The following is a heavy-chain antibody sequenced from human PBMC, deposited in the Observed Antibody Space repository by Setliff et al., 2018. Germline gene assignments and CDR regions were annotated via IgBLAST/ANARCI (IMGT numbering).Heavy chain of an antibody. CDR1: GGSFSGYY. Sequence: PSETLSLTCAVYGGSFSGYYWSWIRQPPGKRLEWIGEIIHSGSTNYNPSLKSRVTISMDTSKNQFSLKLSSVTAADTAVYYCARDFSSSWYGSYYYYYYMDVWGKGTTVTVSS. J-gene: IGHJ6*03. CDR2: IIHSGST. CDR3: ARDFSSSWYGSYYYYYYMDV. V-gene: IGHV4-34*12. D-gene: IGHD6-13*01.